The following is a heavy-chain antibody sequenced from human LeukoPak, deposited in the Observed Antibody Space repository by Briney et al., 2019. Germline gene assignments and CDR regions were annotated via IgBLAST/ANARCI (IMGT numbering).Heavy chain of an antibody. Sequence: GGSLRLSCAASGFTFSNFAMGWVRQAPGKGLEWVSYIGATSATIYYADSVKGQFTISRDNSRNTLYLQMNSLRAEDTAVYFCTKDRFPNDGSRDSDYWGQGTLVTVSS. CDR3: TKDRFPNDGSRDSDY. J-gene: IGHJ4*02. V-gene: IGHV3-23*01. CDR2: IGATSATI. CDR1: GFTFSNFA. D-gene: IGHD3-3*01.